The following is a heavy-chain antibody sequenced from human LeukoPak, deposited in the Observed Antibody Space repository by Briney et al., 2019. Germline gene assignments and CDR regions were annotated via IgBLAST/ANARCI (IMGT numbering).Heavy chain of an antibody. Sequence: PSQTLSLTCTVSGGSISSGGYYWSWIRQHPGRGLEWIGYIYYSGSTYNNPSLKSRVTISVDTSKNQFSLKLSSVTAADTAVYYCATGVSPDGQLLNYWGQGTLVTVSS. J-gene: IGHJ4*02. CDR2: IYYSGST. CDR3: ATGVSPDGQLLNY. D-gene: IGHD5-24*01. V-gene: IGHV4-31*03. CDR1: GGSISSGGYY.